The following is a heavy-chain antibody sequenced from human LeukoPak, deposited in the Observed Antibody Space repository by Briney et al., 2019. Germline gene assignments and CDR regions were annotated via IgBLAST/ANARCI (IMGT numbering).Heavy chain of an antibody. D-gene: IGHD3-22*01. Sequence: SETLSLTCTVSGGSISSGSYYWSWIRQPAGKGLEWIGRIYTSGGTNYNPSLKSRVTISVDTSKNQFSLKLSSVTAADTAVYYCARATYYYDSSGSQWGSDAFDIWGQGTMVTVSS. J-gene: IGHJ3*02. V-gene: IGHV4-61*02. CDR2: IYTSGGT. CDR1: GGSISSGSYY. CDR3: ARATYYYDSSGSQWGSDAFDI.